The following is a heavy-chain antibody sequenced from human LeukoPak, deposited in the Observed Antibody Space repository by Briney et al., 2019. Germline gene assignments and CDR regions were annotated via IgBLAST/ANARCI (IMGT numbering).Heavy chain of an antibody. CDR3: ASAGLSGSYTIFDY. CDR1: GYTFTGYY. D-gene: IGHD1-26*01. Sequence: ASVKASCKASGYTFTGYYMHWVRQAPGQGLEWMGRINPNSGGTNYAQKFQGRVTMTRDTSISTAYMELSRLRSDDTAVYYCASAGLSGSYTIFDYWGQGTLVTVSS. CDR2: INPNSGGT. V-gene: IGHV1-2*06. J-gene: IGHJ4*02.